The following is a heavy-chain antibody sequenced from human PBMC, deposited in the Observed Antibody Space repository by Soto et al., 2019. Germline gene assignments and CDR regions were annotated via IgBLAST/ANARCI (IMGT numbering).Heavy chain of an antibody. CDR3: ARGREEDYLFAGIDS. J-gene: IGHJ4*02. Sequence: SETLSLTCNVSGGSISSGRYYWSWIRQHPGKGLEWIGYIHNSGTTYYNPSLKSRVTISVDTSKNQFSLKVNSVSAADTAVFYCARGREEDYLFAGIDSWGQGTLVTVYS. V-gene: IGHV4-31*03. CDR1: GGSISSGRYY. D-gene: IGHD3-10*01. CDR2: IHNSGTT.